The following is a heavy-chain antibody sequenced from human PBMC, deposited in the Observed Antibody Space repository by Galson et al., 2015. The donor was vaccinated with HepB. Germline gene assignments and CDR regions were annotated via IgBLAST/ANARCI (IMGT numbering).Heavy chain of an antibody. V-gene: IGHV4-4*01. CDR1: GDSNSNDRW. CDR3: ARAKEGRGYFDY. CDR2: AYHSGGT. D-gene: IGHD3-10*01. J-gene: IGHJ4*02. Sequence: TLSLTCAVSGDSNSNDRWWSWVRQPPGEGLEWLGEAYHSGGTNYRPSLKSRVTIAVDKSKNQFSLKLTSVTAADTAVYSCARAKEGRGYFDYWGQGTLVTVSS.